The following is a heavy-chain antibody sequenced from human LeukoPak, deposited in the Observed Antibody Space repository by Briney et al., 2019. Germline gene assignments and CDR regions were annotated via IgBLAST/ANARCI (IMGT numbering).Heavy chain of an antibody. D-gene: IGHD6-13*01. CDR1: GFTFSSYA. V-gene: IGHV3-30*01. J-gene: IGHJ4*02. CDR2: ISYDGSNK. CDR3: ARNITAAGTALDY. Sequence: PGGSLRLSCAASGFTFSSYAMHWVRQAPGKGLEWVAVISYDGSNKYYADSVKGRFTTSRDNSKNTLYLQMNSLRAEDTAVYYCARNITAAGTALDYWGQGTLVTVSS.